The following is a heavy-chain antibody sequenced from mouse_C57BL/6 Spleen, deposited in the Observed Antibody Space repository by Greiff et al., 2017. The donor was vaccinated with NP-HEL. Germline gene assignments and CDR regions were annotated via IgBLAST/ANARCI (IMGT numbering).Heavy chain of an antibody. CDR3: ARTGYLPYFDV. CDR2: INPSNGGT. Sequence: IQLQQSGTELVKPGASVKLSCKASGYTFTSYWMHWVKQRPGQGLEWIGNINPSNGGTNYNEKFKSKATLTVDKSSSTAYMQLSSLTSEDSAVYECARTGYLPYFDVWGTGTTVTVSS. V-gene: IGHV1-53*01. J-gene: IGHJ1*03. CDR1: GYTFTSYW. D-gene: IGHD2-2*01.